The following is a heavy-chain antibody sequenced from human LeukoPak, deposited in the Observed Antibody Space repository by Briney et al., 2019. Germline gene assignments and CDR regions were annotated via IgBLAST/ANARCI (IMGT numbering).Heavy chain of an antibody. Sequence: SETLSLTCTVSGGSISSSSYYWGWIRQPPGKGLEWIGSIYYSGRTYYNPSLKSRVTISVDTSKNQFSLKLSSVTAADTAVYYCARDGPADAFDIWGQGTMVTVSS. CDR3: ARDGPADAFDI. CDR2: IYYSGRT. CDR1: GGSISSSSYY. V-gene: IGHV4-39*07. D-gene: IGHD2-2*01. J-gene: IGHJ3*02.